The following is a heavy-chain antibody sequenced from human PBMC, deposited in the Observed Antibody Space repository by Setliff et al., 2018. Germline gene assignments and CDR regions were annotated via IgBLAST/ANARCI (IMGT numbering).Heavy chain of an antibody. J-gene: IGHJ4*02. Sequence: PGGSLRLSCAASGFTLSSYWMHWVRQAPGKGLVWVSRINSDGSSTSYADSVKGRFTISRDNAKNTLYLQMNSLRAEDTAVYYCARSINGYQQRYDFWGQGALVTVSS. CDR2: INSDGSST. CDR3: ARSINGYQQRYDF. CDR1: GFTLSSYW. V-gene: IGHV3-74*01. D-gene: IGHD3-16*01.